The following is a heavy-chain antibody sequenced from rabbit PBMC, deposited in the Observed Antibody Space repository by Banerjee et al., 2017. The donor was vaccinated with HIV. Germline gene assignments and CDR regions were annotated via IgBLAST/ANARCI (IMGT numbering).Heavy chain of an antibody. CDR2: IDPVFNST. J-gene: IGHJ3*01. CDR3: VRDSMYTSDDYGDRYTRLDL. D-gene: IGHD2-1*01. V-gene: IGHV1S47*01. CDR1: GFDFSSYG. Sequence: QEQLKESGGDLVKPEGSLTLTCTASGFDFSSYGVSWVRQAPGKGLEWIGSIDPVFNSTDYAYWVNSRFTISSHNAQNTLYLQLNRLTAADTATYFCVRDSMYTSDDYGDRYTRLDLWGPGTLVTVS.